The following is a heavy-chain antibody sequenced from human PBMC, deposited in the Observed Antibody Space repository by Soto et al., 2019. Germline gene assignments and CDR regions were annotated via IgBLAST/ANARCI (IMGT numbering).Heavy chain of an antibody. CDR3: AIFGVVIRYNWFDP. V-gene: IGHV1-69*13. CDR1: GGTFSSYA. J-gene: IGHJ5*02. D-gene: IGHD3-3*01. CDR2: IIPIFGTA. Sequence: GASVKVSCKASGGTFSSYAISWVRQAPGQGLEWMGGIIPIFGTANYAQKFQGRVTITADESTSTAYMELSSLRSEDTAVYYCAIFGVVIRYNWFDPWGQGTLVTVSS.